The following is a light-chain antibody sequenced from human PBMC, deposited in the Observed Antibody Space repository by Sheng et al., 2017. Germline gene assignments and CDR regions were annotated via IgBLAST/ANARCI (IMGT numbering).Light chain of an antibody. V-gene: IGKV1-27*01. Sequence: DIQMTQSPSSLSASAGDRVTITCRASQDIANYLVWYQQKPGKVPKLLIYAASTLQSDVPSRFSGSGSGTEFTLTIRSLQPEDVATYYCQKYDSVPWTFGQGTKVEIK. CDR1: QDIANY. J-gene: IGKJ1*01. CDR2: AAS. CDR3: QKYDSVPWT.